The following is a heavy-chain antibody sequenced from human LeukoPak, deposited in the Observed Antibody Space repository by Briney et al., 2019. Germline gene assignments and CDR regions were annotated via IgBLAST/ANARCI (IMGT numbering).Heavy chain of an antibody. Sequence: SETLSLTCAVYGGSFSGYYWSWIRQPPGKGLEWIGEINHSGSTNYNPSLKSRVTISVDTSKNQFSLKLSSVTAADTAVYYCARFRDYVGGCYRYYNWLDPWGQGTLVTVSS. CDR2: INHSGST. V-gene: IGHV4-34*01. J-gene: IGHJ5*02. CDR3: ARFRDYVGGCYRYYNWLDP. D-gene: IGHD3-16*02. CDR1: GGSFSGYY.